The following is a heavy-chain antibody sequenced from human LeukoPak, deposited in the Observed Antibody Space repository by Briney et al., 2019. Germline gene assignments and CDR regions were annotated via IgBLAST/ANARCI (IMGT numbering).Heavy chain of an antibody. CDR2: TYYRSKWYN. CDR3: AKEPAPRGIALGTYYYYYYMDV. CDR1: GDSVSSNSAA. D-gene: IGHD1-14*01. J-gene: IGHJ6*03. Sequence: SQTLSLTCAISGDSVSSNSAAWNWIRQSPSRGLEWLGRTYYRSKWYNDYAVSVKSRITINPDTSKNQFSLQLNSVTPEDTAVYYCAKEPAPRGIALGTYYYYYYMDVWGKGTTVTVSS. V-gene: IGHV6-1*01.